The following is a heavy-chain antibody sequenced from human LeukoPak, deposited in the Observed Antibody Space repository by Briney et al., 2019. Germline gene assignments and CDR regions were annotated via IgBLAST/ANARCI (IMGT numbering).Heavy chain of an antibody. D-gene: IGHD2-15*01. Sequence: ASVKVSCKASGYTFTGYYMHWVRQAPGQRLEWMSWINPNSGGTNYAQKCQGRVTITRVKSISTEYMELSRMRADNTGVYYCGRGVVVGVLYIWGEGTMVTDCS. J-gene: IGHJ3*02. CDR1: GYTFTGYY. CDR2: INPNSGGT. V-gene: IGHV1-2*02. CDR3: GRGVVVGVLYI.